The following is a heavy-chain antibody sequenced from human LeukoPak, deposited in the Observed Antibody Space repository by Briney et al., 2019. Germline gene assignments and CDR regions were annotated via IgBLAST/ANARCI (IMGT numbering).Heavy chain of an antibody. CDR2: IYYSWST. CDR1: GGSISSYY. V-gene: IGHV4-59*01. J-gene: IGHJ4*02. D-gene: IGHD3-16*02. CDR3: ARGVYYDYVWGSYRPYYFDY. Sequence: SETLSLTCTVSGGSISSYYWSWIRQPPGKGLEWIGYIYYSWSTNYNPSLKSRVTISVDTSKNQFSLKLSSVTAADTAVYYCARGVYYDYVWGSYRPYYFDYWGQGTLVTVSS.